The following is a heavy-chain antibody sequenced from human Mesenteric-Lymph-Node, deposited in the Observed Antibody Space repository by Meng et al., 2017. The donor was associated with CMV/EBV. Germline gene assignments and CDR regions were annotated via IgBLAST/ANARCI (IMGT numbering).Heavy chain of an antibody. J-gene: IGHJ4*02. CDR1: GFTFSPYS. Sequence: GESLKISCAASGFTFSPYSLNWVRQAPGKGLEWVSYISSRSSSIYYGDSVKGRFTISRDDAKKSVFLQMNYLRAEDTAVYYCARTGGTDYHDNSGYYNYYFDYWGQGTLVTVSS. V-gene: IGHV3-48*04. D-gene: IGHD3-22*01. CDR3: ARTGGTDYHDNSGYYNYYFDY. CDR2: ISSRSSSI.